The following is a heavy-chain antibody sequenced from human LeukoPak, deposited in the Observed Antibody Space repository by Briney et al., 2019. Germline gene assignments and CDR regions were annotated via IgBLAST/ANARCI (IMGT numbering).Heavy chain of an antibody. CDR1: GCTFTSYG. D-gene: IGHD3-16*02. CDR2: ISAYNGNT. J-gene: IGHJ4*02. CDR3: ARDLYDYVWGSYRYNPHPFDY. V-gene: IGHV1-18*01. Sequence: ASVKVSCKASGCTFTSYGIIWVRPAPGQGLEWMGWISAYNGNTNYAQKLQGRVTMTADTSTSTAYMELRSLRSDDTAVYYCARDLYDYVWGSYRYNPHPFDYWGQGSLVTVSS.